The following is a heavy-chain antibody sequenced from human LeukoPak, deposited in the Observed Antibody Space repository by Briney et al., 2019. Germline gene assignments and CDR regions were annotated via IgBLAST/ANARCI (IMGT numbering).Heavy chain of an antibody. Sequence: GESLKISFKGSGYSFATYWIGWVRPMPGKGLEWMGIIYPGDSDTMYSPSFQGQVTISVDKSISTAYLQWSSLKASDTAMYYCARRQISATDTNWFDPWGQGTLVIVSS. J-gene: IGHJ5*02. CDR1: GYSFATYW. CDR3: ARRQISATDTNWFDP. D-gene: IGHD6-13*01. CDR2: IYPGDSDT. V-gene: IGHV5-51*01.